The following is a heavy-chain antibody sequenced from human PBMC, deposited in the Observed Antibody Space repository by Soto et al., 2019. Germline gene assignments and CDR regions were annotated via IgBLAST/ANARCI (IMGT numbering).Heavy chain of an antibody. CDR2: IVPMFGTT. J-gene: IGHJ3*01. D-gene: IGHD6-13*01. CDR3: ARDLADVHLWDAFDV. V-gene: IGHV1-69*01. CDR1: GDTFNSYG. Sequence: QVQLVQSGPELKKPGSSVKVSCKAPGDTFNSYGISWVRQAPGQGLEWMGGIVPMFGTTNLALKFEDRVTITADELTTKVYMEIRGLTSEDTAVYYCARDLADVHLWDAFDVWGQGTRVTVSS.